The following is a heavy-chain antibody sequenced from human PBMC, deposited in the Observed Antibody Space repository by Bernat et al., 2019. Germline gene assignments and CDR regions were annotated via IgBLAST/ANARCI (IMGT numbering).Heavy chain of an antibody. J-gene: IGHJ6*02. D-gene: IGHD5-12*01. Sequence: QVHLVESGGGVVQPGRSLRLSCTASGFSFRNYGMHWVRQAPGKGLQWVAVISYEGSNEYYADSVKGRFTISRDNSKNTLSLQMNSIRGEDTAVYYCAKDGGYRQTAHYFFCIDGWGHGTPVTVSS. CDR2: ISYEGSNE. CDR3: AKDGGYRQTAHYFFCIDG. CDR1: GFSFRNYG. V-gene: IGHV3-30*18.